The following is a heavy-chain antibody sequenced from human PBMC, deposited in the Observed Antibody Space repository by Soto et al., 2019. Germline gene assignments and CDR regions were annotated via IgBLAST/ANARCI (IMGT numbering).Heavy chain of an antibody. D-gene: IGHD2-8*02. CDR3: VRASTPSGPSWFDT. Sequence: QLQLLESGSGLVKPSQTLSLTCSVSGGSINSGRSSWNWIRQPPGKGLEWIAYISHSGSTYYPPSLKSRLTISVDRSKNQFSLKLTSLTAADTAVYYCVRASTPSGPSWFDTWGPGILVTVSS. V-gene: IGHV4-30-2*01. J-gene: IGHJ5*02. CDR1: GGSINSGRSS. CDR2: ISHSGST.